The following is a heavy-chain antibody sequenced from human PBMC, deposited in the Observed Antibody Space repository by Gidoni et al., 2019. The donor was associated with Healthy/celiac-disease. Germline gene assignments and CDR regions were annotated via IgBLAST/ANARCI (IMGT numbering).Heavy chain of an antibody. D-gene: IGHD6-13*01. CDR3: AKDIRSAPQRRDAFDI. Sequence: EVQLVESGGGLVQPGSSRRLSCAASGFTFDAYAMHWVRQAPGKGLEWVSGISWNSGSIGYADSVKGRFTISRDNAKNSLYLQMNSLRPEDTALYYCAKDIRSAPQRRDAFDIWGQGTMVTVSS. V-gene: IGHV3-9*01. J-gene: IGHJ3*02. CDR2: ISWNSGSI. CDR1: GFTFDAYA.